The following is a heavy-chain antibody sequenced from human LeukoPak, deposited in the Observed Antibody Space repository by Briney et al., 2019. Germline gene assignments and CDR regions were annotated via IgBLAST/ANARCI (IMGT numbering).Heavy chain of an antibody. CDR2: IKQDGSEK. V-gene: IGHV3-7*01. J-gene: IGHJ3*02. Sequence: GGSLRLSCAASGFTSSSYAMSWVRQAPGKGLEWVANIKQDGSEKYYVDSVKGRFTISRDNAKNSLYLQMNSLRAEDTAVYYCARDGAPGGPELWCGELSGAFDIWGQGTMVTVSS. CDR1: GFTSSSYA. CDR3: ARDGAPGGPELWCGELSGAFDI. D-gene: IGHD3-10*01.